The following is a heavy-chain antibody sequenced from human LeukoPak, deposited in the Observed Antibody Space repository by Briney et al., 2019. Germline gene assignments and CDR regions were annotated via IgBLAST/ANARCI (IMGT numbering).Heavy chain of an antibody. CDR3: ARQLLRFLEWLSNPGAFDI. D-gene: IGHD3-3*01. Sequence: SETLSLTCAVSGYSISSGYYWGWIRRPPGKGLEWIGSIYHSGSTAYNPSLKSRVTISVDTSKNQFSLKLSSVTAADTAVYYCARQLLRFLEWLSNPGAFDIWGQGTMVTVSS. V-gene: IGHV4-38-2*01. J-gene: IGHJ3*02. CDR2: IYHSGST. CDR1: GYSISSGYY.